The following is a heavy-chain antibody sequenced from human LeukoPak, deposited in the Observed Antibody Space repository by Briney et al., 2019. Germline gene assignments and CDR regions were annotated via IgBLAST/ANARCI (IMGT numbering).Heavy chain of an antibody. D-gene: IGHD3-10*01. Sequence: GGSLRLSCAASGYTFTSYAMNWVRQAPGQGLEWMGWINTNTGNPTYAQGFTGRFVFSLDTSVSTAYLQISSLKAEDTAVYYCARESTFVVRGVINVFAYYYYYMDVWGKGTTVTVSS. CDR1: GYTFTSYA. J-gene: IGHJ6*03. V-gene: IGHV7-4-1*02. CDR3: ARESTFVVRGVINVFAYYYYYMDV. CDR2: INTNTGNP.